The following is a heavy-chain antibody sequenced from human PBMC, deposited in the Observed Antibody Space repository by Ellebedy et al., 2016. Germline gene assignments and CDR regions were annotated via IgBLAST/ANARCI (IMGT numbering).Heavy chain of an antibody. CDR1: GGSISSSSYY. Sequence: SETLSLTXTVSGGSISSSSYYWGWIRQPPGKGLEWIGSIYYSGSTYYNPSLKSRVTISVDTSKNQFSLKLSSVTAADTAVYYCARVFEGYGDYDFGAFDIWGQGTMVTVSS. CDR3: ARVFEGYGDYDFGAFDI. V-gene: IGHV4-39*07. D-gene: IGHD4-17*01. J-gene: IGHJ3*02. CDR2: IYYSGST.